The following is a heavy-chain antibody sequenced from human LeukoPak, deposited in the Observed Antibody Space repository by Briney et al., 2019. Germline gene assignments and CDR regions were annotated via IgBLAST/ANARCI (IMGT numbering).Heavy chain of an antibody. D-gene: IGHD6-19*01. CDR2: IYFSGST. CDR1: GGSISSYY. CDR3: ARDHYGYSSGWYGVDY. Sequence: SETLSLTCTVSGGSISSYYWSWIRQPPGKGLEWIGYIYFSGSTNYNPSLKSRVTISVDTSKNQFSLKLSSVTAADTAVYYCARDHYGYSSGWYGVDYWGQGTLVTVSS. V-gene: IGHV4-59*12. J-gene: IGHJ4*02.